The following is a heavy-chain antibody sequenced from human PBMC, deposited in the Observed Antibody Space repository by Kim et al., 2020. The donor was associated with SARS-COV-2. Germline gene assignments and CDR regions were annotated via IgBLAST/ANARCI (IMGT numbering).Heavy chain of an antibody. D-gene: IGHD3-16*01. J-gene: IGHJ2*01. V-gene: IGHV1-46*01. Sequence: KFPGRVAMTRDTSTSTVYMELSSLRSEDTAVYYCARGRGGDGYINWYFDLWGRGTLVTVSS. CDR3: ARGRGGDGYINWYFDL.